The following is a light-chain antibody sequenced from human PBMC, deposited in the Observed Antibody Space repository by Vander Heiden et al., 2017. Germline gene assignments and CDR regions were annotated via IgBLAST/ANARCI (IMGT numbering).Light chain of an antibody. V-gene: IGLV3-1*01. CDR2: QDN. CDR1: KLGDKY. Sequence: SYELTPPPSESVSPGQTATISCTGDKLGDKYACWYQQKPGQSPVLVIYQDNKRPSGSPERFSGSNSGNTATLTISGTQAMDEADYYCQAWDSSTYVFGTGTKVTVL. J-gene: IGLJ1*01. CDR3: QAWDSSTYV.